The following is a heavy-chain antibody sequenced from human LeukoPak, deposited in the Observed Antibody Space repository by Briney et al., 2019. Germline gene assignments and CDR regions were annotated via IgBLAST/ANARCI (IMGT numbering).Heavy chain of an antibody. D-gene: IGHD1-26*01. CDR1: GFTFSSYS. Sequence: GGSLRLSCAASGFTFSSYSMSWVRQAPGKGLEWVSSISSSSTYRYYAASVRGRFTIYRDNAKNSLYLQMNSLRAEDTALYYCARGRYSGSYLLDYWGQGTLVTVSS. CDR2: ISSSSTYR. CDR3: ARGRYSGSYLLDY. V-gene: IGHV3-21*01. J-gene: IGHJ4*02.